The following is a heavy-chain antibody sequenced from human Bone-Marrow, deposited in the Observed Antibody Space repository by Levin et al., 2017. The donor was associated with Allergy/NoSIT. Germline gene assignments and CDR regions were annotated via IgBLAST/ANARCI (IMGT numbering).Heavy chain of an antibody. CDR3: ARSSSWEDRDY. V-gene: IGHV3-74*01. J-gene: IGHJ4*02. CDR1: GFTFSSYW. CDR2: INSDGSST. D-gene: IGHD6-13*01. Sequence: GESLKISCAASGFTFSSYWMHWVRQAPGKGLVWVSRINSDGSSTSYADSVKGRFTISRDNAKNTLYLQMNSLRAEDTAVYYCARSSSWEDRDYWGQGTLVTVSS.